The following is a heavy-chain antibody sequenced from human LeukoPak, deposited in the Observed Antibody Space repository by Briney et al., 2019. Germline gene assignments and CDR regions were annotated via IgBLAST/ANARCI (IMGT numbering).Heavy chain of an antibody. J-gene: IGHJ6*02. V-gene: IGHV4-59*01. CDR3: ARGQPSYYYYYGMDV. Sequence: PSETLSLTCTVSGGSISSYYWSWIRQPPGKGLEWIGYIYYSGSTNYNPSLKSRVTISVDTSKNQFSLKLSSVTAADTAVYYCARGQPSYYYYYGMDVWGQGTTVTVSS. D-gene: IGHD2-2*01. CDR1: GGSISSYY. CDR2: IYYSGST.